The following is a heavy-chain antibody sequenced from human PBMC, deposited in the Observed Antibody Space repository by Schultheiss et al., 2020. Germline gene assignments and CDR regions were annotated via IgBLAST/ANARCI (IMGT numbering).Heavy chain of an antibody. CDR1: GGSVSSGSHY. Sequence: SETLSLTCTVSGGSVSSGSHYWSWIRQPPGKGLEWIGYIFYSGNTNYNPSLKSRVTISIDTSKNQFSLKLSSVTAADTAVYYCARAVKVYNWNDRLDYLLDYWGQGTLVTVSS. V-gene: IGHV4-61*01. CDR3: ARAVKVYNWNDRLDYLLDY. CDR2: IFYSGNT. J-gene: IGHJ4*02. D-gene: IGHD1-1*01.